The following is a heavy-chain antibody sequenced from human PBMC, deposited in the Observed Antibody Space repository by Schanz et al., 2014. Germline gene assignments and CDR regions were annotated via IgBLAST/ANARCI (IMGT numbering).Heavy chain of an antibody. V-gene: IGHV3-30*02. CDR1: GFTFSSYG. CDR2: IRFDGSDK. CDR3: AKDQLANYRGSGYNWFDP. J-gene: IGHJ5*02. Sequence: QVQVVESGGGVVQPGGSLRLSCAASGFTFSSYGMHWVRQAPGKGLEWVTFIRFDGSDKYYADSVKVRFSVSRDNSKNTLYLQMNSLRADDTAVYYCAKDQLANYRGSGYNWFDPWGQGTLVTVSS. D-gene: IGHD3-10*01.